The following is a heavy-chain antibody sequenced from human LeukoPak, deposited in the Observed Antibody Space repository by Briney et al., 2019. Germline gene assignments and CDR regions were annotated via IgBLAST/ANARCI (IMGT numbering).Heavy chain of an antibody. CDR3: AKSPYFYNSGRYVDV. D-gene: IGHD3-10*01. J-gene: IGHJ6*03. Sequence: PGGSLRLSCVPSGFTFSSFAMTWVRQAPGKGLEWVSSISGSGGTTYYADSIKGRFTISRDSSKNTLYLQMNRLRAEDTAVYYCAKSPYFYNSGRYVDVWGKGTTVTVSS. CDR2: ISGSGGTT. CDR1: GFTFSSFA. V-gene: IGHV3-23*01.